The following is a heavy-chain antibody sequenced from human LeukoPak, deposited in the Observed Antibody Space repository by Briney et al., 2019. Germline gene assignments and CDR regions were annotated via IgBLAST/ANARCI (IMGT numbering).Heavy chain of an antibody. V-gene: IGHV4-34*01. CDR2: INHSGST. D-gene: IGHD3-10*01. CDR3: ARHEWGSYYNAFDY. CDR1: GGSFSGYY. Sequence: SETLSLTCAVYGGSFSGYYWSWIRQPPGKGLEWIGEINHSGSTNYNPSLKSRVTISVDTSKNQFSLKLSSVTAADTAVYYCARHEWGSYYNAFDYWGQGTLVTVSS. J-gene: IGHJ4*02.